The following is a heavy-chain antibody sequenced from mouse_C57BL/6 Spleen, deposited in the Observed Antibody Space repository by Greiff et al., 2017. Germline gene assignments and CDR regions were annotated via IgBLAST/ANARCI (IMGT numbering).Heavy chain of an antibody. J-gene: IGHJ4*01. Sequence: EVKLVESGGGLVKPGGSLKLSCAASGFTFSSYAMSWVRQTPEKRLEWVATISDGGSYTYYPDNVKGRFTISRDNAKNTLYLQMSHLKSENTAMYDGARDENDGYFYAMDYWGQGTSVTVSS. D-gene: IGHD2-3*01. CDR1: GFTFSSYA. V-gene: IGHV5-4*01. CDR3: ARDENDGYFYAMDY. CDR2: ISDGGSYT.